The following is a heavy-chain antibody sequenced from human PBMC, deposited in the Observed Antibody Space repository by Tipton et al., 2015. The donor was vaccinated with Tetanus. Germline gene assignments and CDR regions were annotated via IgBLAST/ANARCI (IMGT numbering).Heavy chain of an antibody. CDR1: GFTFSSYA. CDR3: AFRTNWRFSRGFDC. CDR2: ISGAGASA. V-gene: IGHV3-23*01. D-gene: IGHD1-20*01. Sequence: GSLRLSCAASGFTFSSYAMSWVRQAPGKGLEWVSAISGAGASADYTDSVKGPFTISRDNSNNSLSLQMNSLRIDDTAVYYCAFRTNWRFSRGFDCWGQGILVTVSS. J-gene: IGHJ4*02.